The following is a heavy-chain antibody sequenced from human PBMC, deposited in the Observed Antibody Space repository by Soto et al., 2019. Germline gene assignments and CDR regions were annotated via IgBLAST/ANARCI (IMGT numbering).Heavy chain of an antibody. CDR1: GYPFSKYG. D-gene: IGHD3-16*01. CDR3: ATAYVSGFDP. J-gene: IGHJ5*02. CDR2: IKPDNGDT. V-gene: IGHV1-18*04. Sequence: QLQLVQSGAEVERPGASVRVSCKAYGYPFSKYGISWIRQAPGQGLECMGWIKPDNGDTNYAQKCQGRVTMTTDTSSNTAYMELRSLRSDDTAVYYCATAYVSGFDPWGQGTLVSVSS.